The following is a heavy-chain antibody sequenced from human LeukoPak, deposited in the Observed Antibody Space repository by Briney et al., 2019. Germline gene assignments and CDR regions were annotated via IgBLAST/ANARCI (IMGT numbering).Heavy chain of an antibody. D-gene: IGHD2-15*01. J-gene: IGHJ4*02. CDR3: ARGYCSGGSCYRY. CDR1: GGSFSGYY. CDR2: INHSGST. Sequence: SETLSLTCAVYGGSFSGYYWSWIRQPPGKGLEWIGEINHSGSTNHNPSLKSRVTISVDTSKNQFSLKLSSVTAADTAVYYCARGYCSGGSCYRYWGQGTLVTVSS. V-gene: IGHV4-34*01.